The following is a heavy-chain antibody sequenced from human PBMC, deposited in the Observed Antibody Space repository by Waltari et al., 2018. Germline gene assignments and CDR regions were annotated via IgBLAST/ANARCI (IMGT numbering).Heavy chain of an antibody. D-gene: IGHD3-10*01. V-gene: IGHV3-53*01. CDR3: ARDGWFGELKQH. J-gene: IGHJ1*01. CDR1: GSPVGSNY. Sequence: EVQMVESGGGLIQPGGSLRLSCAASGSPVGSNYMSWVRQAPGKGLAWVSVIYSGGSTYYADSVKGRFTISRDKSKNTLYLQMNSLRAEDTAVYYCARDGWFGELKQHWGQGTLVTVSS. CDR2: IYSGGST.